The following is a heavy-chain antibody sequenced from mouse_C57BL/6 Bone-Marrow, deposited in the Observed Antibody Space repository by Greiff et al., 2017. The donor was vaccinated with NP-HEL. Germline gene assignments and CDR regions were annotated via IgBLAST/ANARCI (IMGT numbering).Heavy chain of an antibody. CDR3: ARRGVYDYDVAWFAY. D-gene: IGHD2-4*01. CDR1: GFTFSSYA. V-gene: IGHV5-4*03. Sequence: EVKLMESGGGLVKPGGSLKLSCAASGFTFSSYAMSWVRQTPEKRLEWVATISDGGSYTYYPDNVKGRFTISRDNAKNNLYLQMSHLKSEDTAMYYCARRGVYDYDVAWFAYWGQGTLVTVSA. J-gene: IGHJ3*01. CDR2: ISDGGSYT.